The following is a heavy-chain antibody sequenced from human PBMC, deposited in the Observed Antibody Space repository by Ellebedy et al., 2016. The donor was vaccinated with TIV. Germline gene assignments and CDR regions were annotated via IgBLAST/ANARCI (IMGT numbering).Heavy chain of an antibody. D-gene: IGHD3-22*01. V-gene: IGHV1-69*13. Sequence: ASVKVSCXTSGGIFTNYGISWVRQAPGQGLEWMGGISPLFNAPKYAQKFQGRVTITADGSTNTVNMDLSSLTSEDTAVYYCARSRSYYFDRADYWGQGTLITVSS. CDR3: ARSRSYYFDRADY. CDR2: ISPLFNAP. J-gene: IGHJ4*02. CDR1: GGIFTNYG.